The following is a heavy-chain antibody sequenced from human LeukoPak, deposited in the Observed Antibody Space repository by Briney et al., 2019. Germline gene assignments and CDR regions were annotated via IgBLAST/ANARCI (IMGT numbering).Heavy chain of an antibody. J-gene: IGHJ5*02. CDR1: GYTFTSYG. Sequence: ASVKVSCKASGYTFTSYGISWVRQAPGQGLEWMGWISAYNGNTNYAQKLQGRVTMTTDTSTSTAYMELRSLRSEDTAVYYCARDDVTIFGVVTVGWFDPWGQGTLVTVSS. V-gene: IGHV1-18*01. CDR3: ARDDVTIFGVVTVGWFDP. D-gene: IGHD3-3*01. CDR2: ISAYNGNT.